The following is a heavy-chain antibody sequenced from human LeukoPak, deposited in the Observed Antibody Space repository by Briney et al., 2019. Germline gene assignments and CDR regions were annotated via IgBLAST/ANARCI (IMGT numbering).Heavy chain of an antibody. Sequence: GASVKVSCKASGYTFTSYDINWVRQATGQGLEWMGWMNPNSGNTGYAQKFQGRVTMTRNTSISTAYMELSSLRSEDTAVYYCARQVEAYDILTGYYDAFDIWGQGTMVTVSS. CDR3: ARQVEAYDILTGYYDAFDI. D-gene: IGHD3-9*01. V-gene: IGHV1-8*01. J-gene: IGHJ3*02. CDR2: MNPNSGNT. CDR1: GYTFTSYD.